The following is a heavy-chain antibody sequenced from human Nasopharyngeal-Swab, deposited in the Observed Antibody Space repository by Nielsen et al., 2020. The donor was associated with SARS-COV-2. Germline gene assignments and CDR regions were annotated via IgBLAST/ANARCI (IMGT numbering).Heavy chain of an antibody. CDR1: GFTFSSYG. D-gene: IGHD3-16*01. J-gene: IGHJ4*02. Sequence: GESLKISCAASGFTFSSYGMHWVRQAPGKGLEWAAVIWYDGSNKYYADSVKGRFTISRDNSKSTLYLQMNSLRAEDTAVYYCARDAGGSGGGYWGQGTLVTVSS. CDR3: ARDAGGSGGGY. V-gene: IGHV3-33*08. CDR2: IWYDGSNK.